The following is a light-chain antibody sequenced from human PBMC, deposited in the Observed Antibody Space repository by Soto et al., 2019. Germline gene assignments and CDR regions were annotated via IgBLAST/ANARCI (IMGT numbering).Light chain of an antibody. Sequence: EIVLTQSPGTLSLSPGERATLSCRASQSVSSCYLAWYQQKPGQAPRLLICGASSRATGIPDRFSGSGSGTDFTLTISRLEPEDFAVYYCQQYGSSPPGTFGGGTKVEIK. J-gene: IGKJ4*01. V-gene: IGKV3-20*01. CDR1: QSVSSCY. CDR3: QQYGSSPPGT. CDR2: GAS.